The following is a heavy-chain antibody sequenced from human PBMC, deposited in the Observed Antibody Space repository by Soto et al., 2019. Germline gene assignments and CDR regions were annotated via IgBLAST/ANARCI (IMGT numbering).Heavy chain of an antibody. CDR1: GFTFSSYG. CDR2: IWYDGSNK. J-gene: IGHJ4*02. D-gene: IGHD6-13*01. CDR3: ARDGQQLEANYFDY. V-gene: IGHV3-33*01. Sequence: GGSLRLSCAASGFTFSSYGMHWVRQAPGKGLEWVAVIWYDGSNKYYADSVKGRFTFSRDNSKNTLYLQMNSLRAEDTAVYYCARDGQQLEANYFDYWGQGTLVTVSS.